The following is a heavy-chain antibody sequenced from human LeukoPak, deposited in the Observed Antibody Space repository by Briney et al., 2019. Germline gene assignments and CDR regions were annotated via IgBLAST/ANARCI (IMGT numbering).Heavy chain of an antibody. J-gene: IGHJ4*02. CDR3: ARGAYYNFWSGFYYSPHFDY. V-gene: IGHV1-2*02. Sequence: ASVKVSCKASGYTFTGYYMHSVRQAPGQGLEWMGWINPNSGGTNYAQKFQGRVTMTRDTSISTAYMELSRLRSDDAAVYFCARGAYYNFWSGFYYSPHFDYWGQGTLVTVSS. CDR2: INPNSGGT. D-gene: IGHD3-3*01. CDR1: GYTFTGYY.